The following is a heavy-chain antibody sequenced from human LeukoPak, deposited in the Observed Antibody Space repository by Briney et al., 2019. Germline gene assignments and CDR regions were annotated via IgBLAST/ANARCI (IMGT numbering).Heavy chain of an antibody. J-gene: IGHJ4*02. D-gene: IGHD5-12*01. Sequence: ASVKVSCKASGYTFTSYGISWVRQAPGQGLEWMGWISAYNGNTNYAQKLQGRVTMTTDTSTSTAYMELRSLRSDDTAVYYCAREGSGYESKRDFDYWGQGTLVIVSS. CDR1: GYTFTSYG. CDR3: AREGSGYESKRDFDY. CDR2: ISAYNGNT. V-gene: IGHV1-18*01.